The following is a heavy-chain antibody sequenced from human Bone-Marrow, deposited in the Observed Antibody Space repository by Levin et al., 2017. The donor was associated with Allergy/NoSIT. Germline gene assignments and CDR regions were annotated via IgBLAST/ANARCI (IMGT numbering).Heavy chain of an antibody. CDR2: INHSGST. Sequence: ESLKISCAVYGGSFSGYYWSWIRQPPGKGLEWIGEINHSGSTNYNPSLKSRVTISVDTSKNQFSLKLSSVTAADTAVYYCASRSGIAAAGTNDYWGQGTLVTVSS. J-gene: IGHJ4*02. CDR3: ASRSGIAAAGTNDY. V-gene: IGHV4-34*01. CDR1: GGSFSGYY. D-gene: IGHD6-13*01.